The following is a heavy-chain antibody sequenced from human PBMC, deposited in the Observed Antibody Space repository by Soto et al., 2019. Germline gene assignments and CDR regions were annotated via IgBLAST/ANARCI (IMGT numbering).Heavy chain of an antibody. Sequence: QVQLVQSGAEVKKPGASVKVSCKASGYTFTTYGISWVRQAPGQGLEWMGWISAYNGNTNHAQKLQGRVTMTTDTSTSKVHMKLRRLKSEGAAVYYCARDVLRCFDWNYGMDVWGQGTTVTVSS. V-gene: IGHV1-18*01. J-gene: IGHJ6*02. D-gene: IGHD3-9*01. CDR2: ISAYNGNT. CDR1: GYTFTTYG. CDR3: ARDVLRCFDWNYGMDV.